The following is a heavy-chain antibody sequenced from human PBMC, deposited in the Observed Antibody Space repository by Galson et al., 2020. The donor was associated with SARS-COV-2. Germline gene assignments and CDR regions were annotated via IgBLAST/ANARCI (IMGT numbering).Heavy chain of an antibody. V-gene: IGHV3-53*01. Sequence: GESLKISCAASGFTVSSNYMSWVRQAPGKGLEWVSVIYSGGSTYYADSVKGRFTISRDNSKNTLYLQMNSLRAEDTAVYYCARDLKDIVWGQGTPVIVSS. D-gene: IGHD2-15*01. CDR2: IYSGGST. CDR3: ARDLKDIV. J-gene: IGHJ4*02. CDR1: GFTVSSNY.